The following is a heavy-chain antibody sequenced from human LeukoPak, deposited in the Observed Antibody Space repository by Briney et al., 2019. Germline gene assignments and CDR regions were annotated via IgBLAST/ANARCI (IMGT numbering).Heavy chain of an antibody. CDR3: TRPNNYDFWSGYYLPFDY. Sequence: PGGSLRLSCTASGFTFGDYAMSWVRQAPGKGLEWVGFIRSKAYGGTTEYAASVKGRSTISRDDSKSIAYLQMNSLKTEDTAVYYCTRPNNYDFWSGYYLPFDYWGQGTLVTVSS. CDR2: IRSKAYGGTT. V-gene: IGHV3-49*04. CDR1: GFTFGDYA. D-gene: IGHD3-3*01. J-gene: IGHJ4*02.